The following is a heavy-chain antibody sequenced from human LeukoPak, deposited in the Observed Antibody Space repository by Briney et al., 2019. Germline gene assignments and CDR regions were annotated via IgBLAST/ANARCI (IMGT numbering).Heavy chain of an antibody. CDR2: IYYSVST. J-gene: IGHJ3*02. Sequence: SETLSLTCTVSGGSISSYYWSWIRQPPGKGLEWIGYIYYSVSTNYNPSLKSRVTISVDTSKNQFSLKLSSVTAADTAVYYCARARVWFGDPDAFDIWGQGTMVTVSS. CDR1: GGSISSYY. CDR3: ARARVWFGDPDAFDI. V-gene: IGHV4-59*01. D-gene: IGHD3-10*01.